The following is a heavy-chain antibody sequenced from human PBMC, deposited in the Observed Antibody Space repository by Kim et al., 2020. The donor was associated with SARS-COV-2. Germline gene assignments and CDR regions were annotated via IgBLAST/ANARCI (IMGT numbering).Heavy chain of an antibody. D-gene: IGHD2-21*02. CDR1: GYTFTSYA. CDR3: AASLCGGDCYSAYFDY. CDR2: INTNTGNP. J-gene: IGHJ4*02. V-gene: IGHV7-4-1*02. Sequence: ASVKVSCKASGYTFTSYAMNWVRQAPGQGLEWMGWINTNTGNPTYAQGFTGRFVFSLDTSVSTAYLQISSLKAEDTAVYYCAASLCGGDCYSAYFDYWGQGTLVTVSS.